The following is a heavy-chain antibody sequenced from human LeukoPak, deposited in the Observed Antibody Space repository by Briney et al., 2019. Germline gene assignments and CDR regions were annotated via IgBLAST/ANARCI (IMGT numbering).Heavy chain of an antibody. CDR1: GYTFTGYY. CDR3: ARKAAVEEGYYYYYYIDV. V-gene: IGHV1-2*02. Sequence: ASVKVSCKASGYTFTGYYMHWVRQAPGQGLEWMGWINPNSGGTNYAQKFQGRVTMTRDTSISTAYMELSRLRSDDTAVYYCARKAAVEEGYYYYYYIDVWGKGTTVTVSS. J-gene: IGHJ6*03. D-gene: IGHD6-13*01. CDR2: INPNSGGT.